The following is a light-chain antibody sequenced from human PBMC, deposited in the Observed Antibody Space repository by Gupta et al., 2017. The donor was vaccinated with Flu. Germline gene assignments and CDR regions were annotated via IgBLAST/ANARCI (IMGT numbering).Light chain of an antibody. J-gene: IGKJ2*02. CDR1: QSVGTY. CDR3: QKRSYCPPCT. Sequence: EIVLTQSPATLSLSPGERATLSCRASQSVGTYLAWYQQKPGQTPRLLVYDASNSSTGIPARFGGSGYGKYLSLTNSSRVQEDFAVYYCQKRSYCPPCTFGQGTMMEI. V-gene: IGKV3-11*01. CDR2: DAS.